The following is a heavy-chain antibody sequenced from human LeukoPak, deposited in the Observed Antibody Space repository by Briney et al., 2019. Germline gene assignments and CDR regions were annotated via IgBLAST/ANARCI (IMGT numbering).Heavy chain of an antibody. Sequence: GGSLRLSCAASGFTFSSYAMSWVRQAPGKGLEWVSFISSGGNTDYADSVKGRFTISRDNSQNTLYLQMNSLRAEDTAVYYCAKSVYYDCGGYYYTDYWGQGTLVTVSS. CDR2: ISSGGNT. V-gene: IGHV3-23*01. J-gene: IGHJ4*02. CDR3: AKSVYYDCGGYYYTDY. CDR1: GFTFSSYA. D-gene: IGHD3-22*01.